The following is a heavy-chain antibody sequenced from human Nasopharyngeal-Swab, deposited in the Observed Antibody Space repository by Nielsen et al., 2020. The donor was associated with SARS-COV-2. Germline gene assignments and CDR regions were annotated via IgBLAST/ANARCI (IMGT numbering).Heavy chain of an antibody. CDR1: GFTFISYA. V-gene: IGHV3-23*01. D-gene: IGHD3-3*01. CDR2: ISGSVGSK. J-gene: IGHJ4*02. CDR3: ARDLTIFGMPYEY. Sequence: GGSLRLSFAASGFTFISYAMSWFRQAQGKGLEWVSAISGSVGSKYYADSVKGRFTISRDNSKNTLYLQMNSLRDEDTAVYYCARDLTIFGMPYEYWGQGTLVTVS.